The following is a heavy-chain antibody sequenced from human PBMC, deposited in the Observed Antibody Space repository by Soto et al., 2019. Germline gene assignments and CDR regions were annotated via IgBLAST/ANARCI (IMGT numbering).Heavy chain of an antibody. Sequence: GESLKISCKGSGYSVTSYWIGWVRQMPGKGLEWMGIIYPGDSDTRYSPSFQGQVTISADKSISTAYLQWSSLKASDTAMYYCARHGLWFGELPYDAFDIWGQGTMVTVSS. J-gene: IGHJ3*02. CDR1: GYSVTSYW. V-gene: IGHV5-51*01. CDR3: ARHGLWFGELPYDAFDI. CDR2: IYPGDSDT. D-gene: IGHD3-10*01.